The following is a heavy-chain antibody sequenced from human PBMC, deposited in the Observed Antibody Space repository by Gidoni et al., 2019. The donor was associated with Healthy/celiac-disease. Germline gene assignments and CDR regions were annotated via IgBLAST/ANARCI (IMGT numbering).Heavy chain of an antibody. CDR1: GFTFSSYS. J-gene: IGHJ4*02. CDR2: NWYSSSTN. V-gene: IGHV3-48*02. D-gene: IGHD2-15*01. CDR3: ARDLKAGVGREWWVVGVEPGDY. Sequence: EVQLVESGGGLVQPGGSLRLSCAASGFTFSSYSMNWVRQAPGKGLGGVSKNWYSSSTNNQADSGKGRFTISRDNAKKPLYLEMNSLRDEDTAVYYCARDLKAGVGREWWVVGVEPGDYWGQGTLVTGSS.